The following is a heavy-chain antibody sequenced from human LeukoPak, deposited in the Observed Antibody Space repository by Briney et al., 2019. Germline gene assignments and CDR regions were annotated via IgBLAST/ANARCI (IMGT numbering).Heavy chain of an antibody. V-gene: IGHV3-33*01. CDR3: AREGFAFDY. CDR2: IWYDGSNK. J-gene: IGHJ4*02. CDR1: GFTFSSYG. Sequence: PGGSLRLSCAASGFTFSSYGVHWVRQAPGKGLEWVAVIWYDGSNKYYADSVKGRFTISRDNSKNTLYMQMNSLRAEDTAVYYCAREGFAFDYWGQGTLVTVSS.